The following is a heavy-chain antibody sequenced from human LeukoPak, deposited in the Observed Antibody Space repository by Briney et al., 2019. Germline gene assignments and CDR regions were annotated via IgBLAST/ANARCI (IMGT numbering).Heavy chain of an antibody. Sequence: SGGSLRLSCAASGFTFIDYDMHWVRQVIGKGLEWVSAIGIRGDTHYSGSVKGRFTISRESAESSLYLQMNSLRAEDTAVYYCARGGIQVSGIDEFDYWGQGTLVTVSS. CDR3: ARGGIQVSGIDEFDY. CDR2: IGIRGDT. J-gene: IGHJ4*02. V-gene: IGHV3-13*01. CDR1: GFTFIDYD. D-gene: IGHD6-19*01.